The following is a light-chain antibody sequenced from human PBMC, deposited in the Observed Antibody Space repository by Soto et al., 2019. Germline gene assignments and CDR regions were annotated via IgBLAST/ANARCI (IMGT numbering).Light chain of an antibody. CDR3: LLTYSGGRV. CDR1: DGPVTSNHY. V-gene: IGLV7-46*01. Sequence: QTVVTQEPSLTVSPGGTVTLTCGSSDGPVTSNHYPYWYQQRPGQVPRTLIYDTTNRQSWAPARFSGSLVGVKAALTLSGAQPEDEADYYCLLTYSGGRVFGGGTKLTVL. J-gene: IGLJ2*01. CDR2: DTT.